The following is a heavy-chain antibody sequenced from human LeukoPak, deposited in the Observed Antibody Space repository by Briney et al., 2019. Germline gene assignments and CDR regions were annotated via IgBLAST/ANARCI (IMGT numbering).Heavy chain of an antibody. V-gene: IGHV3-21*01. D-gene: IGHD6-6*01. J-gene: IGHJ4*02. CDR1: GLTFSSYS. CDR3: ARAAYNSSPDY. Sequence: PGGSLRLSCATPGLTFSSYSMNWVRQAPGKGLEWVSYISPSSSYIYYADSLKGRFTSSRDNAKNSLYLLMNSQRAEDTAVYYCARAAYNSSPDYWGQGTLVTVSS. CDR2: ISPSSSYI.